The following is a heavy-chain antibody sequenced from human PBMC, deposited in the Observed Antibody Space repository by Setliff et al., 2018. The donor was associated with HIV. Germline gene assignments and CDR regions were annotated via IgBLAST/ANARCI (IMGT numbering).Heavy chain of an antibody. CDR1: GVSISAYF. J-gene: IGHJ3*01. CDR2: INHSGST. V-gene: IGHV4-34*01. D-gene: IGHD2-15*01. Sequence: SETLSLTCAVSGVSISAYFWSWIRQSPEKGLEWIGEINHSGSTNYNPSLKSRVTISVDTSKNQFSLKLSSVTAADTAVYYCARDCSGGTCHSGGGYDTFDFWGQGTMVTVSS. CDR3: ARDCSGGTCHSGGGYDTFDF.